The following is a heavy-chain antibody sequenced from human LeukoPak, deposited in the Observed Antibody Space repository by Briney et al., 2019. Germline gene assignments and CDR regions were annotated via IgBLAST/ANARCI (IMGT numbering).Heavy chain of an antibody. CDR2: IIPIFGIA. CDR3: ARGGNCSSTSCQTYYYYGMDV. D-gene: IGHD2-2*01. Sequence: SVKVSCKASGGTFSSYAISWVRQAPGQGLEWMGGIIPIFGIANYAQKFQGRVTITAHKYTSTAYMELSSLRSEDTAVYYCARGGNCSSTSCQTYYYYGMDVWGQGTTVSVSS. CDR1: GGTFSSYA. V-gene: IGHV1-69*10. J-gene: IGHJ6*02.